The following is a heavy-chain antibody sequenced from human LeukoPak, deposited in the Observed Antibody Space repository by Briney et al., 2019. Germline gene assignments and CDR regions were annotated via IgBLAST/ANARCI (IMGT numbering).Heavy chain of an antibody. D-gene: IGHD2-8*01. CDR2: IYYSENT. V-gene: IGHV4-59*01. CDR3: ARGMGGNWFDP. Sequence: SETLSLTCTVSGGSISSYYWSWIRQPPGKGLEWIVYIYYSENTNYNPSLKRRVTISVDTSKNQFSLKLSSVTAADTAMYYCARGMGGNWFDPWGQGTLVTVSS. CDR1: GGSISSYY. J-gene: IGHJ5*02.